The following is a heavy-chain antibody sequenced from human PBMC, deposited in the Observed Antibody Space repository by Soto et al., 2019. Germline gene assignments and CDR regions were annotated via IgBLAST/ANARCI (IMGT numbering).Heavy chain of an antibody. CDR3: TRLSGSYPYYYYGMDV. V-gene: IGHV3-73*01. CDR2: IRSKANSYAT. J-gene: IGHJ6*02. CDR1: GFTFSGSA. Sequence: PGGSLRLSCAASGFTFSGSAMHWVRQASGKGLEWVGRIRSKANSYATAYAASVKGRFTISRDDSKNTAYLQMNSLKTEDTAVYYCTRLSGSYPYYYYGMDVWGQGTTVTVSS. D-gene: IGHD1-26*01.